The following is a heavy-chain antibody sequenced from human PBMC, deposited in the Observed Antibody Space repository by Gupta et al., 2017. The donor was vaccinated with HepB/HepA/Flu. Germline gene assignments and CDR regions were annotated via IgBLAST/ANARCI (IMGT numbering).Heavy chain of an antibody. CDR1: GFSLNTSGMC. CDR3: ARGRGGPSHSLDY. CDR2: IDWDDDK. V-gene: IGHV2-70*15. Sequence: QVTLRESGPALVKPTQTLTLTCSFSGFSLNTSGMCVSWIRQPPEKALEWLARIDWDDDKYYSTSLRTRLTISKDTAKNQVVLTMTNMDTVDTATYYCARGRGGPSHSLDYWGQGTLVTVSS. J-gene: IGHJ4*02. D-gene: IGHD2-15*01.